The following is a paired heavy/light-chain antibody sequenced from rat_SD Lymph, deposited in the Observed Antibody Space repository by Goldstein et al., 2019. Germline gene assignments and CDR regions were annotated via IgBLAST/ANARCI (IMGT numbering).Heavy chain of an antibody. CDR1: GFTFSNYG. J-gene: IGHJ2*01. CDR3: TREALYRDSYAP. Sequence: EVQLVESGGGLVQPGRSMKLSCAASGFTFSNYGMAWVRQAPTKGLEWVATISYDGSSTYYRDSVKGRFTISRDNAKSTLYLQMNSLRSEDTATYYCTREALYRDSYAPWGQGVMVTVSS. D-gene: IGHD1-12*01. CDR2: ISYDGSST. V-gene: IGHV5-29*01.
Light chain of an antibody. CDR1: KSLLYSDGKTY. Sequence: DIVMTQGALPNPVPSGESASITCQSSKSLLYSDGKTYLNWYLQRPGQSPQLLIYWMSTRASGVSDRFSGSGSGTDFTLKISRVEAEDVGVYYCQQFLEFPLTFGSGTKLEIK. J-gene: IGKJ5*01. V-gene: IGKV2S6*01. CDR3: QQFLEFPLT. CDR2: WMS.